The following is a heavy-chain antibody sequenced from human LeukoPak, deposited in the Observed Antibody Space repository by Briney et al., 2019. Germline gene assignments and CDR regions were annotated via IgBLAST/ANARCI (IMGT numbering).Heavy chain of an antibody. CDR3: AKDLRYYYDSTRGAASDI. CDR2: ISYDGSNK. D-gene: IGHD3-22*01. CDR1: GFTFSSYG. J-gene: IGHJ3*02. V-gene: IGHV3-30*18. Sequence: PGGSLRLSCAASGFTFSSYGMHWVRQAPGKGLEWVAVISYDGSNKYYADSVKGRFTISRDNSKNTLYLQMNSLRAEDTAVYYCAKDLRYYYDSTRGAASDIWGQGTMVTVSS.